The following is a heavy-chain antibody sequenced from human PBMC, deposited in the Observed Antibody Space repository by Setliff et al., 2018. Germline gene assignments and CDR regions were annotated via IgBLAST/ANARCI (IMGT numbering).Heavy chain of an antibody. D-gene: IGHD6-19*01. Sequence: PGGSLRLSCAASGFTVSSNYMSWVRQAPGKGLEWVSAISGSGGSTYYADSVKGRFTISRDNAKNSLYLQMNSLRAEDTAVYYCAKLPYSSAWYAYWGQGTLVTVSS. V-gene: IGHV3-23*01. CDR2: ISGSGGST. J-gene: IGHJ4*02. CDR3: AKLPYSSAWYAY. CDR1: GFTVSSNY.